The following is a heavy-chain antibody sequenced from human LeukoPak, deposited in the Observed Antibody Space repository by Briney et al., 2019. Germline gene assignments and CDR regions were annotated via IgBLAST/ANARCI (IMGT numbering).Heavy chain of an antibody. CDR1: GFTFSSYG. D-gene: IGHD3-10*01. J-gene: IGHJ4*02. CDR2: ISGSGGST. V-gene: IGHV3-23*01. CDR3: AKVATMVRGVGSSFDY. Sequence: GGSLRLSCAASGFTFSSYGMSWVRQAPGEGLEWVSAISGSGGSTYYADSVKGRFTISRDNSKNTLYLQMNSLRAEDTAVYYCAKVATMVRGVGSSFDYWGQGTLVTVSS.